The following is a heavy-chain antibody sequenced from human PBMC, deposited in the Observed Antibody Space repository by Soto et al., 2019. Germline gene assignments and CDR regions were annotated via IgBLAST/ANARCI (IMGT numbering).Heavy chain of an antibody. J-gene: IGHJ5*02. CDR3: ATDWTDSGYYTNSLHP. Sequence: SVKVSCKASGGTFGSDAITWVRQAPGQGLGWVERIIPIFVTTNYAQNLQGRVTISADKSTLTSYMELHSLTSDDTARYYCATDWTDSGYYTNSLHPWGQRTQVTVSS. CDR1: GGTFGSDA. V-gene: IGHV1-69*06. CDR2: IIPIFVTT. D-gene: IGHD3-22*01.